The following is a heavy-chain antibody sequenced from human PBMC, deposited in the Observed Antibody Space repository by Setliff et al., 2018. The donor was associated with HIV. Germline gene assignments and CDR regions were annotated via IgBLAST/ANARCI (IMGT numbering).Heavy chain of an antibody. CDR2: SNPNTGGT. CDR1: GYMFNIYY. Sequence: GASVKVSCKASGYMFNIYYMHWVRQVPGQGLEWMGWSNPNTGGTKYAQKFQGRVTMTMDTSITTAYMELSSLNSDDTAVYFCARDHVVCSGGTCRSEDPYYYYYMNLWGEGTTVTVSS. J-gene: IGHJ6*03. CDR3: ARDHVVCSGGTCRSEDPYYYYYMNL. D-gene: IGHD2-15*01. V-gene: IGHV1-2*02.